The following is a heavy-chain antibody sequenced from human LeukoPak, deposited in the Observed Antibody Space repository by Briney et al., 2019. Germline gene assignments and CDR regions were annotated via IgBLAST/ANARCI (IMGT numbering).Heavy chain of an antibody. CDR3: AREHDPSSGYYY. J-gene: IGHJ4*02. Sequence: SVKVSCKASGGTFTSYAISWVRQAPGQGLEWVGGIIPIFGTANYAQKFQGRVTITADKSTSTAYMELSSLRSEDTAVYYCAREHDPSSGYYYWGQGTLVTVSS. CDR1: GGTFTSYA. CDR2: IIPIFGTA. D-gene: IGHD3-22*01. V-gene: IGHV1-69*06.